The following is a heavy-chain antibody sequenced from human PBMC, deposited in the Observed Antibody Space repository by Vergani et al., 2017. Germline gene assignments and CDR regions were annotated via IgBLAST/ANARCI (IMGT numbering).Heavy chain of an antibody. CDR2: IYTSGST. D-gene: IGHD2-15*01. CDR1: GGSISSGSYY. V-gene: IGHV4-61*02. Sequence: QVQLQESGPGLVKPSQTLSLTCTVSGGSISSGSYYWSWIRQPAGKGLEWIGRIYTSGSTNYNPSLKSRVTISVDTSKNQFYLKLSSVTAADTAVYYCARDRAGYCSGGSCYGGAFGIWGQGTMVTVSS. CDR3: ARDRAGYCSGGSCYGGAFGI. J-gene: IGHJ3*02.